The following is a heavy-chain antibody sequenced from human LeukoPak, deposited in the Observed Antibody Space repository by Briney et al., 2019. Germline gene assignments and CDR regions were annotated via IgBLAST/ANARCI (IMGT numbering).Heavy chain of an antibody. V-gene: IGHV3-66*01. D-gene: IGHD3-10*01. CDR3: ARKSDSLLVREGDC. CDR1: GFTVNRNY. CDR2: IYSGGTT. J-gene: IGHJ4*02. Sequence: GSLRLSCAASGFTVNRNYMIWVRQAPGKGLECVSVIYSGGTTWYADSVKGRFTISRDTNTLYLQMNSLRAEDTAVYYCARKSDSLLVREGDCWGQGTLVTVSS.